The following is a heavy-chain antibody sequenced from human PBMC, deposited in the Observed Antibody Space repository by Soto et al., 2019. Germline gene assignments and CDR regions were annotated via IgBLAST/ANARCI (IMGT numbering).Heavy chain of an antibody. CDR2: LYSSGST. CDR1: GFTFTGND. Sequence: EVQLVESGGGLIQPGGSLRLSCAASGFTFTGNDMNWVRQAPGKGLEWVSLLYSSGSTYYADSVKGRFTISRENSNNKLYIQMSSLRAEDTAVYYCAARPLLPGAPWGQGTMVTVSS. CDR3: AARPLLPGAP. J-gene: IGHJ3*01. V-gene: IGHV3-53*01. D-gene: IGHD3-22*01.